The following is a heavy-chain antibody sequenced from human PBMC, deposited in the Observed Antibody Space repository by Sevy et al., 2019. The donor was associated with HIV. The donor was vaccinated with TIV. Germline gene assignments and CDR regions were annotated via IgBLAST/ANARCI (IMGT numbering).Heavy chain of an antibody. J-gene: IGHJ4*02. Sequence: SETLSLTCSVSGGSISNYYWSWIRQPPGKGLEWIGYIYYGGSTNYNPSLKSRVTISVDTSKNQFSLKLSSVTAADTAVYYCARESIAAAGDFDYWGQGTLVTVSS. V-gene: IGHV4-59*01. CDR1: GGSISNYY. CDR2: IYYGGST. CDR3: ARESIAAAGDFDY. D-gene: IGHD6-13*01.